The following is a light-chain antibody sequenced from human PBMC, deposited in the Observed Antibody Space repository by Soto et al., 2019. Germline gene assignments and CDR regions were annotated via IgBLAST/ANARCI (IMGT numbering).Light chain of an antibody. V-gene: IGKV1-27*01. CDR2: AAS. J-gene: IGKJ3*01. CDR1: QGISNY. Sequence: DIQMTQSPSSLSASVGDRVTITCRASQGISNYLAWYQQKPGKVPKLLIYAASTLQSWVPSRFSGSGSGTDFTLTISSLQPEDVANYYCQKYNSARFTFGHGTTVDIK. CDR3: QKYNSARFT.